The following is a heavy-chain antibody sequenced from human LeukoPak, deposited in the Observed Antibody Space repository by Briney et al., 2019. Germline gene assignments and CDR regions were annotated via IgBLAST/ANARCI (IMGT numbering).Heavy chain of an antibody. Sequence: ASVKVSCKASGYTFTSYGISWERQAPGQGLEWMGWISAYNGNTNYAQKLQGRVTMTTDTSTSTAYMELRSLRSDDTAVYYCARVNPGYYYDILTGYYDYWGQGTLVTVSS. CDR3: ARVNPGYYYDILTGYYDY. CDR1: GYTFTSYG. V-gene: IGHV1-18*01. J-gene: IGHJ4*02. CDR2: ISAYNGNT. D-gene: IGHD3-9*01.